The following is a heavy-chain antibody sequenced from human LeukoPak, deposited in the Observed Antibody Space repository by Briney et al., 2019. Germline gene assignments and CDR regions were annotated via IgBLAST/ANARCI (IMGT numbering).Heavy chain of an antibody. CDR1: GFTFNAYH. J-gene: IGHJ4*02. V-gene: IGHV3-11*01. D-gene: IGHD1-26*01. Sequence: PGGSLRLSCIASGFTFNAYHMSWIRQAPGKGLEWVSYITSTGSNIYYADSVKGRFTISRDNAENSLYLQMNSLRADDTAVYFCARDSYASGSDYWGQGTLVTVSS. CDR2: ITSTGSNI. CDR3: ARDSYASGSDY.